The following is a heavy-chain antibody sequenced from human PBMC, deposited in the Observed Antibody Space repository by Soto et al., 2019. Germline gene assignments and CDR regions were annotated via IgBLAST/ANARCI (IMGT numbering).Heavy chain of an antibody. CDR1: GFSPSTSQVG. D-gene: IGHD1-26*01. J-gene: IGHJ5*02. CDR2: IYWHDHK. Sequence: VPTLVNFTQTLTLTCTFSGFSPSTSQVGVGRIRQPPGKALEWLALIYWHDHKRYSPTLKSRLTITKDASKNQVVLTMTNMDPVDTATYYCAHSSPVGSSGWFDPWLQGTLVIV. CDR3: AHSSPVGSSGWFDP. V-gene: IGHV2-5*01.